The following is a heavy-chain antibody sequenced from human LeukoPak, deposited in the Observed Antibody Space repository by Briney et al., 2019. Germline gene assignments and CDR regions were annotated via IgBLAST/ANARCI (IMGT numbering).Heavy chain of an antibody. CDR3: ARLRGYYGSGSHDY. CDR2: ISSSSSYI. CDR1: GFTFSSYS. Sequence: GGSLRLSCAASGFTFSSYSMNWVRQAPGKVLEWVSSISSSSSYIYYADSVKGRFTISRDNAKNSLYLQMNSLRAEDTAVYYCARLRGYYGSGSHDYWGQGTLVTVSS. V-gene: IGHV3-21*01. J-gene: IGHJ4*02. D-gene: IGHD3-10*01.